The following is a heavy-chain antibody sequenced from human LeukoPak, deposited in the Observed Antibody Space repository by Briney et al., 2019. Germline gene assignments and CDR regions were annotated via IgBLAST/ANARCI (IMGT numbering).Heavy chain of an antibody. J-gene: IGHJ4*02. CDR1: GFTFSSYG. CDR3: AKDPTHYRVWDDYDSTVLSY. Sequence: PGGSLRLSCAASGFTFSSYGMHWVRQAPGKGLEWVAVISYDGVNKYYADSVKGRFTISRDNSKNTLYLQMNSLRAADTAVYYCAKDPTHYRVWDDYDSTVLSYWGQGTLVTVSS. V-gene: IGHV3-30*18. D-gene: IGHD3-22*01. CDR2: ISYDGVNK.